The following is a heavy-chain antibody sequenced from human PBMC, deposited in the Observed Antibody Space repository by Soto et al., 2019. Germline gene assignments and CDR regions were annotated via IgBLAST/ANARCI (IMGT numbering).Heavy chain of an antibody. CDR1: GFMFDSYA. V-gene: IGHV3-13*01. J-gene: IGHJ4*02. D-gene: IGHD6-13*01. Sequence: PGGSLRLSCVASGFMFDSYAMNWVRQAPGKGLEWVSAIGTAGDTHYPGSVKGRFTISRENAKNSLYLQMNSLRAGDTAVYYCARGSYSNYFDYWGQGTLVTVSS. CDR2: IGTAGDT. CDR3: ARGSYSNYFDY.